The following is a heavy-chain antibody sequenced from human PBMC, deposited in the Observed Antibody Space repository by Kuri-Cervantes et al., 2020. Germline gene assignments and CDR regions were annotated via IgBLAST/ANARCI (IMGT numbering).Heavy chain of an antibody. V-gene: IGHV3-30-3*01. Sequence: GGSLRLSCAASGFTFSSYAMHWVRQAPGKGLEWVAVIPYDGSNKYYADSVKGRFTISRDNSKNTLYLQMNSLRAEDTAVYYCAKDMDSYGGPFDYWGQGTLVTVSS. CDR1: GFTFSSYA. CDR2: IPYDGSNK. D-gene: IGHD5-18*01. CDR3: AKDMDSYGGPFDY. J-gene: IGHJ4*02.